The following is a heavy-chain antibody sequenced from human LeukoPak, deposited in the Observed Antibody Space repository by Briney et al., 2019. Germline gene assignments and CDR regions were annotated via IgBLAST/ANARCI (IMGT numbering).Heavy chain of an antibody. Sequence: GGSLRLSCTASGFTFGDYAMSWFRQPPGKGLEWVGFIRSKDYGGTIEYAASVKGRFTISRDDSRSIAYLQMNSLKTEDTAVYYCSTDSTIVYWGQGTLVTVSS. J-gene: IGHJ4*02. CDR2: IRSKDYGGTI. V-gene: IGHV3-49*03. CDR1: GFTFGDYA. D-gene: IGHD3-9*01. CDR3: STDSTIVY.